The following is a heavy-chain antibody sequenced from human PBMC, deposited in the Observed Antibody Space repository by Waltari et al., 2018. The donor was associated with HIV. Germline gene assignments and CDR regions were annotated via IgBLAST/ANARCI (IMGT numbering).Heavy chain of an antibody. CDR1: GYTFTSYA. D-gene: IGHD3-16*02. CDR2: INAGNGNT. Sequence: QVQLVQSGAEVKKPGASVKVSCKASGYTFTSYAMHWVRQAPGQRLEWMGWINAGNGNTKYSQKFQGRVTITRDTSASTAYMELSSLRSEDTAVYYCARDDRMITFGGVIVPQHYYYYGMDVWGQGTTVTVSS. J-gene: IGHJ6*02. CDR3: ARDDRMITFGGVIVPQHYYYYGMDV. V-gene: IGHV1-3*01.